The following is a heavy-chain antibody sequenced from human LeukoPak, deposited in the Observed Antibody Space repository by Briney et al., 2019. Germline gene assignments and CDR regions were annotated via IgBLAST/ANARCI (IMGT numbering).Heavy chain of an antibody. CDR3: ARNRGIMITSPDY. V-gene: IGHV3-21*01. Sequence: NPLGSLRLSCAASGFTFSSYSMNWVRQAPGKGLEWVSSISSSSSYIYYADSGKGRFTISRDNAKNSLYLQMNSLRAEDTAVYYCARNRGIMITSPDYWGQGNLVTVSS. J-gene: IGHJ4*02. CDR1: GFTFSSYS. D-gene: IGHD3-16*01. CDR2: ISSSSSYI.